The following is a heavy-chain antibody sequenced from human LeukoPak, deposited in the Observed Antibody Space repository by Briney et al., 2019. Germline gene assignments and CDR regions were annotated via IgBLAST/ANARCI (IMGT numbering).Heavy chain of an antibody. D-gene: IGHD3-10*01. CDR3: ARKGGSKVRGVIMDAFDM. Sequence: GGSLRLSCAVSGFTFSNYWMSWVRQGPGKGLEWVANINQDGSEKYYVDPVKGRFTISRDNAKNSLYLQMNSLRAEDTAVYYCARKGGSKVRGVIMDAFDMWGQGTMVTVPS. CDR2: INQDGSEK. J-gene: IGHJ3*02. CDR1: GFTFSNYW. V-gene: IGHV3-7*05.